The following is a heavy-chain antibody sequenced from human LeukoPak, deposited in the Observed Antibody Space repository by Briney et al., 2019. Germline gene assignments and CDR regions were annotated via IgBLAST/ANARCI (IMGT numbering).Heavy chain of an antibody. J-gene: IGHJ4*02. CDR1: GDSINNYY. V-gene: IGHV4-59*08. Sequence: SETLSLTCTVSGDSINNYYWSWIRQPPGKGLEWIGYIYYSGSTNYNPSLKSRVTISVDTSKNQFSLNLSSVTAADTAVYYCARHDPRGEPARLGFFDYSGQGTLVTVSS. D-gene: IGHD6-6*01. CDR2: IYYSGST. CDR3: ARHDPRGEPARLGFFDY.